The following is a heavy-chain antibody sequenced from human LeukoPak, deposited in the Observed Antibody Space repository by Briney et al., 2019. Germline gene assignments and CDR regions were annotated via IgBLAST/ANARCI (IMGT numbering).Heavy chain of an antibody. CDR1: GGSISSYY. Sequence: PSETLSLTCTVSGGSISSYYWSWIRQPPGKGLEWIGYIYYSGSTNYKPSLKSRVTISVDTSKNQFSLKLSSVTAADTAVYYCASGEVRFLEWLLYRAYYYYMDVWGKGTTVTVSS. CDR3: ASGEVRFLEWLLYRAYYYYMDV. D-gene: IGHD3-3*01. J-gene: IGHJ6*03. CDR2: IYYSGST. V-gene: IGHV4-59*12.